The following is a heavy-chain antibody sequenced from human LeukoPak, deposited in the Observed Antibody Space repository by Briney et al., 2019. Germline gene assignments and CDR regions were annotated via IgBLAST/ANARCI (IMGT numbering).Heavy chain of an antibody. CDR3: ATRAVGYCSSTSCYPRGYNWFDP. Sequence: ASVKVSCKVSGYTLTELSMHWVRQAPGKGLEWMGGFDPEDGETIYAQKFQGRVTMTEDTSTDTAYMDLSSLRSEDTAVYYCATRAVGYCSSTSCYPRGYNWFDPWGQGTLVTVSS. V-gene: IGHV1-24*01. J-gene: IGHJ5*02. CDR1: GYTLTELS. CDR2: FDPEDGET. D-gene: IGHD2-2*01.